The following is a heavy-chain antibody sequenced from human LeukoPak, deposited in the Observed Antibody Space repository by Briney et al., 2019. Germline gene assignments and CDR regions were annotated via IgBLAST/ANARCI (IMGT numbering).Heavy chain of an antibody. V-gene: IGHV4-59*01. D-gene: IGHD4-17*01. CDR2: IYYSGST. CDR3: ARGRYGDYDYSYYYMDV. Sequence: SETLSLTCTVSGGSISSYYWSWIRQPPGKGLEWVGYIYYSGSTNYNPSLNSRGTISVDTSKNQFSLQLSSVTAADTAVYYCARGRYGDYDYSYYYMDVWGKGTTVTISS. J-gene: IGHJ6*03. CDR1: GGSISSYY.